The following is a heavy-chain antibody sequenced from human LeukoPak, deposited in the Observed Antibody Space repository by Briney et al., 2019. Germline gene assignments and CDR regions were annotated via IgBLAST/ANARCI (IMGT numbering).Heavy chain of an antibody. D-gene: IGHD2-2*01. V-gene: IGHV3-30*02. CDR3: AKDLVPAAGYYYYYMDV. CDR2: IRYDGSNK. J-gene: IGHJ6*03. Sequence: PGGSLRLSCAASGFTFSSYGMHWVRQAPGKGLEWVAFIRYDGSNKYYADSVKGRFTISRDNSKNTLYLQMNSLRAEDTAVYYCAKDLVPAAGYYYYYMDVWGKGTTVTISS. CDR1: GFTFSSYG.